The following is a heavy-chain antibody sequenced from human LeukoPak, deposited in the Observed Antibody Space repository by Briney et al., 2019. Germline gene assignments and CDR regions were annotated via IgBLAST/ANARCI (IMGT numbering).Heavy chain of an antibody. J-gene: IGHJ4*02. D-gene: IGHD1-14*01. CDR3: TTNPYFDY. Sequence: SGGSLRLSCTASGFTFSNFWMGWVRQAPGKGLEWVANIKQDETEKFYLGSVKGRFTISRDNAKNSLYLQMNSLRAEDTAIYYCTTNPYFDYWGQGTLVTVSS. CDR1: GFTFSNFW. V-gene: IGHV3-7*03. CDR2: IKQDETEK.